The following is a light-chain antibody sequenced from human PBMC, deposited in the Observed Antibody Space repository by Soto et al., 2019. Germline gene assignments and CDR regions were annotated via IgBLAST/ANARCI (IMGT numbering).Light chain of an antibody. CDR1: SSDVGGYNY. CDR2: DVS. J-gene: IGLJ1*01. CDR3: SSYTSSSTPV. V-gene: IGLV2-14*01. Sequence: QSALTQPASVSGSPGQSITISCTGTSSDVGGYNYVSWYQQHPGKAPKLMIYDVSNRPSGVSNRFYGSKSGNTASLTISGLQDEDEADYYCSSYTSSSTPVFGTGTKLTVL.